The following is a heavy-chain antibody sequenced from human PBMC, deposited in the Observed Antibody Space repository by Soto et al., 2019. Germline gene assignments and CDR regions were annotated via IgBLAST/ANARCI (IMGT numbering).Heavy chain of an antibody. V-gene: IGHV4-4*02. CDR3: AGWIQLQQYYYYGMDV. Sequence: SETLSLTCAVSGGSISSSNWWSWVRQPPGKGLEWIGEIYHSGSTNYNPSIKSRVTISVDKSKNQFSLKLSSVTAADTAVYYCAGWIQLQQYYYYGMDVWGQGTTVTV. J-gene: IGHJ6*02. CDR2: IYHSGST. CDR1: GGSISSSNW. D-gene: IGHD5-18*01.